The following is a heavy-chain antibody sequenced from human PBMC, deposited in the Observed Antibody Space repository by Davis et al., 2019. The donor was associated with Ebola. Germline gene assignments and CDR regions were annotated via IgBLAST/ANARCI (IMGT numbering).Heavy chain of an antibody. Sequence: PGGSLRLSCKGSGYSFTSYWIGWVRQMPGKGLEWMGIIYPGDSDTRYSPSFQGQVTISADKSISTAYLQWSSLKASDTAMYYCATRSNPIYYYYYMDVWGKGTTVTVSS. J-gene: IGHJ6*03. D-gene: IGHD4-11*01. V-gene: IGHV5-51*01. CDR1: GYSFTSYW. CDR2: IYPGDSDT. CDR3: ATRSNPIYYYYYMDV.